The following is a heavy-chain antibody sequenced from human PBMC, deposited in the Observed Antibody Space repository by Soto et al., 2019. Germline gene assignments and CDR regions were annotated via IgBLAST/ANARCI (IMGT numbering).Heavy chain of an antibody. D-gene: IGHD2-21*02. J-gene: IGHJ5*02. CDR2: IRVYTGKI. CDR3: ARDRTDSGDYTNWLDP. V-gene: IGHV1-18*01. Sequence: ASVKVSCRASGYTFTNYGINWVRQAPGQGLEWMGWIRVYTGKINYAQKFQGRVTMTMDRSTSTAYMELRCLRSDDTAVYYCARDRTDSGDYTNWLDPWGQGTQVTVSS. CDR1: GYTFTNYG.